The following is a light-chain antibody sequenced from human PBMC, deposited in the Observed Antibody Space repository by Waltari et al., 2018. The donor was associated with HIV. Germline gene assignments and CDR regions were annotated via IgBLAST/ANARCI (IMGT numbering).Light chain of an antibody. CDR2: RNN. Sequence: QSVLTQPPSASGTPGQRVIISCSGSSSNIGSYYVYWYQQLPRTAPKLLNYRNNQRPSGVPDRFSGFKSATSASLAISGLRPEDEADYYCASWDGTLSGRVFGGGTKLTVL. J-gene: IGLJ3*02. CDR1: SSNIGSYY. CDR3: ASWDGTLSGRV. V-gene: IGLV1-47*01.